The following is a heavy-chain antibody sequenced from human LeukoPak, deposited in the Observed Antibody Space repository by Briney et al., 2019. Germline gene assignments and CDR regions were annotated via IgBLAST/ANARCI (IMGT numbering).Heavy chain of an antibody. Sequence: GGSLRLSCAASGFTFSSYGMHWVRQAPGKGLEWVAVIWYDGSNKYYADSVKDRFTISRDNSKNTLYLQMNSLRAEDTAVYYCAREEWELPHAFDIWGQGTMVTVSS. CDR1: GFTFSSYG. V-gene: IGHV3-33*01. CDR2: IWYDGSNK. J-gene: IGHJ3*02. CDR3: AREEWELPHAFDI. D-gene: IGHD1-26*01.